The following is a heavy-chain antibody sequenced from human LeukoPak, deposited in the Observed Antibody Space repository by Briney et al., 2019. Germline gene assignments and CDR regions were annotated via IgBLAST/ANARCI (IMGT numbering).Heavy chain of an antibody. CDR2: IQFDGNGE. D-gene: IGHD1-26*01. V-gene: IGHV3-30*02. J-gene: IGHJ4*02. CDR3: AKGLGYYSDY. Sequence: PGGSLRLPCAASGFTFSSYGMHWVRQAPGTGLEWVAFIQFDGNGEYYADSVKGRFTISRDNSKNTLFPQMHSLRPEDTALYYCAKGLGYYSDYWGQGTLVTVSS. CDR1: GFTFSSYG.